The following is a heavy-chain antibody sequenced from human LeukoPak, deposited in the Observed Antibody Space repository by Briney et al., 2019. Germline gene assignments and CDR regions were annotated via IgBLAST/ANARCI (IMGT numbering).Heavy chain of an antibody. J-gene: IGHJ4*02. V-gene: IGHV4-39*01. CDR1: GDSISSSSYY. D-gene: IGHD4-23*01. CDR2: IYYSGST. Sequence: SETLSLTCAVSGDSISSSSYYWGWIRQPPGKGLEWIGTIYYSGSTYYNPSLKSRVSISVDTSKNQFSLRLTSVTATDTAVYYCARQGDGGRAFDYWGQGILVTVSS. CDR3: ARQGDGGRAFDY.